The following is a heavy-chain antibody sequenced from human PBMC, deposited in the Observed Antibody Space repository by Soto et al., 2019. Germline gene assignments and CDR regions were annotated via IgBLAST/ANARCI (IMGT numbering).Heavy chain of an antibody. CDR2: IWYDGSNE. V-gene: IGHV3-33*01. CDR1: GFTFSDYG. J-gene: IGHJ4*02. Sequence: QVQLVESGGGVVQPGRSLRLSCAASGFTFSDYGMHWVRQAPGKGLEWVAVIWYDGSNECYADSVKGRFTISRDNSKNSLYLQMNSRRAEDTAVYYCACEVGAGNFDFWGQGTLVTVSS. D-gene: IGHD6-19*01. CDR3: ACEVGAGNFDF.